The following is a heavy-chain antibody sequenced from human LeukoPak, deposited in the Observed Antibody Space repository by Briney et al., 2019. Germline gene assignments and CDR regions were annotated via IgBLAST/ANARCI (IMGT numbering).Heavy chain of an antibody. D-gene: IGHD2-15*01. CDR1: GDSINSHF. V-gene: IGHV4-4*07. CDR2: VSTSGDT. Sequence: PSETLSLTCTVSGDSINSHFCSWIRLPAGKGLEWIGRVSTSGDTNYNPSLRSRISMSVGTSKNQFSLTLNSVTDADTAVYYCARGDIVLGGGRNWFDPWGQGTLVIVSS. CDR3: ARGDIVLGGGRNWFDP. J-gene: IGHJ5*02.